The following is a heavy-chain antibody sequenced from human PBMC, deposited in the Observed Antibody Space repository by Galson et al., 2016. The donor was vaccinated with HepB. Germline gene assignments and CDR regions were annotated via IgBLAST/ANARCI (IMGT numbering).Heavy chain of an antibody. D-gene: IGHD3-3*01. CDR3: AKDRGVVLMDV. Sequence: SLRLSCAASGFTFNDYAMHWVRQAPGKSLEWVSFISWNSGSIGYADSVKGRFTISRDNAKNSLYLQMNSLRAEDTAVYYCAKDRGVVLMDVWGKGTTVTVSS. CDR2: ISWNSGSI. V-gene: IGHV3-9*01. CDR1: GFTFNDYA. J-gene: IGHJ6*04.